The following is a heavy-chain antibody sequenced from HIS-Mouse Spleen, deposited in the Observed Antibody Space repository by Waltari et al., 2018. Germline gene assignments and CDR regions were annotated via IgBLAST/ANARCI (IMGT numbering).Heavy chain of an antibody. Sequence: QLQLQESGPGLVKPSETLSLTCTVSGCSIRSSRYYWGWIRQPPGKGLEWIGSIYYSGSTDYNPSLKSRVTISVDTSKNQFSLKLSSVTAADTAVYYCAREIPYSSSWYDWYFDLWGRGTLVTVSS. CDR2: IYYSGST. J-gene: IGHJ2*01. CDR3: AREIPYSSSWYDWYFDL. V-gene: IGHV4-39*07. CDR1: GCSIRSSRYY. D-gene: IGHD6-13*01.